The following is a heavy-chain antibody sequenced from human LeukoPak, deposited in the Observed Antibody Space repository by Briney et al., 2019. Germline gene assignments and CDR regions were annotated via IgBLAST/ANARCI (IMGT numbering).Heavy chain of an antibody. V-gene: IGHV4-4*07. CDR1: GGSISSYY. CDR2: IYTSGST. J-gene: IGHJ3*02. Sequence: SETLSLTCTVSGGSISSYYWSWIRQPAGKGLEWIGRIYTSGSTNYNPSLKSRVTMSVDTSKNQFSLKLSSVTAADTAVYYCARDWTLAYCGGDCYESAFDIWGQGTMVTVS. D-gene: IGHD2-21*02. CDR3: ARDWTLAYCGGDCYESAFDI.